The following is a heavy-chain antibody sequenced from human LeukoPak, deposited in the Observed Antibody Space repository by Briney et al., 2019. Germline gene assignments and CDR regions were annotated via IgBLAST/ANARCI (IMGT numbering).Heavy chain of an antibody. V-gene: IGHV3-30*02. J-gene: IGHJ6*03. D-gene: IGHD4-17*01. Sequence: GGSLRLSCAASGFTFSTHGMHWVRQAPGKGLEWVAFIRYDGINKYYADSVKGRFTISRDNAKNSLYLQMNSLRAEDTAVYYCARHYGDVAGYYYYYMDVWGKGTTVTISS. CDR3: ARHYGDVAGYYYYYMDV. CDR1: GFTFSTHG. CDR2: IRYDGINK.